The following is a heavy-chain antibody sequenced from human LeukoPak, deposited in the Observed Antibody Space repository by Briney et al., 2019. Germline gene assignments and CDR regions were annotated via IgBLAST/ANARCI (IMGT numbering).Heavy chain of an antibody. CDR3: ARLKIPWYFDL. J-gene: IGHJ2*01. Sequence: KPSETLSLTCTVSSGSISSYYWSWIRQPAGKGLEWIGHIYNSGSTNYNPSLKSRVTISVDTSKNQFSLKLSSVTAADTAVYYCARLKIPWYFDLWGRGTLVTVSS. CDR2: IYNSGST. V-gene: IGHV4-59*08. D-gene: IGHD2-21*01. CDR1: SGSISSYY.